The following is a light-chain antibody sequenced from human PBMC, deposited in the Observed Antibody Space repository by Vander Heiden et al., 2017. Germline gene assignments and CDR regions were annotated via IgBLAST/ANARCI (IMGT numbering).Light chain of an antibody. J-gene: IGKJ1*01. V-gene: IGKV1-39*01. CDR1: QSISSY. CDR2: AAS. CDR3: QQSYSTPWT. Sequence: DIELTQSPASLSASVGERATITCRASQSISSYLNWYQQKPGKAPKLLIYAASSLQGGVPSRFSSSGSGTDFTLTISSLQPEDFATYYCQQSYSTPWTFGQGTKVEIK.